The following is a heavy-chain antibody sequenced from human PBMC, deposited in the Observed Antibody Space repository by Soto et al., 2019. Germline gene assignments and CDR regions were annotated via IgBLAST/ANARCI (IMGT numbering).Heavy chain of an antibody. Sequence: QVQLVQSGAEVKKPGASVKVSCKASGYTFTSYGISWVRQAPGQGLEWMGWISAYNGNTNYAQKLQGRVTMTTDTSTSTAYMEPRSLRSDDTAVYYCARVNDFWSDSPWFDPWGQGTLVTVSS. D-gene: IGHD3-3*01. V-gene: IGHV1-18*01. CDR3: ARVNDFWSDSPWFDP. CDR2: ISAYNGNT. J-gene: IGHJ5*02. CDR1: GYTFTSYG.